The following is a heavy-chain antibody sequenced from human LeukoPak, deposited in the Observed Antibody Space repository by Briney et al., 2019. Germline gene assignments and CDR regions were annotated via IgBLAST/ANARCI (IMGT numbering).Heavy chain of an antibody. CDR1: GYSISSGYY. D-gene: IGHD3-10*01. CDR3: ASGTGWFGAHFDP. CDR2: IYHSGST. J-gene: IGHJ5*02. Sequence: SETLSLTCTVSGYSISSGYYWGWIRQPPGKGLEWIGSIYHSGSTYYNPSLKSRVTISVDTSKNQFSLKLSSVTAADTAVYYCASGTGWFGAHFDPWGQGTLVTVSS. V-gene: IGHV4-38-2*02.